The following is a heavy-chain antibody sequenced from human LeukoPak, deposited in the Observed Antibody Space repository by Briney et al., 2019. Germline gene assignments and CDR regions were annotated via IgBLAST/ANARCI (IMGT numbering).Heavy chain of an antibody. CDR2: INHSGGT. CDR3: ARGVDYYGV. J-gene: IGHJ4*02. D-gene: IGHD3-10*01. V-gene: IGHV4-34*01. Sequence: PSETLSLTCAVYGGSFSGYSWNWVRQPPVKGLEWIGEINHSGGTNYNPSLKSRVTISVDTSKKQFSLKLSSVTAADTAVYYCARGVDYYGVWGQGTLVTVSS. CDR1: GGSFSGYS.